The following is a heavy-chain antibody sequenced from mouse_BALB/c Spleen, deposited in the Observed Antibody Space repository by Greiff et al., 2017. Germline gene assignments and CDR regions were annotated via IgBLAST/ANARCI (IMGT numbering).Heavy chain of an antibody. CDR1: GFTFSSFG. V-gene: IGHV5-17*02. J-gene: IGHJ2*01. CDR2: ISSGSSTI. D-gene: IGHD1-2*01. Sequence: EVQGVESGGGLVQPGGSRKLSCAASGFTFSSFGMHWVRQAPEKGLEWVAYISSGSSTIYYADTVKGRFTISRDNPKNTLFLQMTSLRSEDTAMYYCARARDYGRYYFDYWGQGTTLTVSS. CDR3: ARARDYGRYYFDY.